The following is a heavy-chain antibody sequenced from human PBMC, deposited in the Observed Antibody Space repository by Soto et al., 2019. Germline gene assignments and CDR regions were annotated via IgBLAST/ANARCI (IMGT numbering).Heavy chain of an antibody. CDR2: VTTSGTT. J-gene: IGHJ4*02. CDR3: ASRAIYTVATDH. CDR1: ESAFRSYG. V-gene: IGHV3-23*01. Sequence: PGGSLRLSCAAPESAFRSYGMSWVRQAPGKGLEWVSCVTTSGTTYYADSVKGRFTISRDRSKNTLFLQMNSLRAEDTAIYYCASRAIYTVATDHWGQGTQVTVSS. D-gene: IGHD5-12*01.